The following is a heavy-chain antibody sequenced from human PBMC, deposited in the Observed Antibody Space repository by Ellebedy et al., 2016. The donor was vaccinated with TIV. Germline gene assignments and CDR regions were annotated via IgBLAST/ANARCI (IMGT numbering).Heavy chain of an antibody. CDR3: ARGGVYCGGDCTGMDV. CDR2: IAANNGGT. J-gene: IGHJ6*02. D-gene: IGHD2-21*02. CDR1: GYTLTNYG. Sequence: ASVKVSCKASGYTLTNYGISWVRQAPGQGLEWMGWIAANNGGTNYAQKFHGRVTLTTDRSTETAYMELRSLRSDDTAVYYCARGGVYCGGDCTGMDVWGQGTTVTVSS. V-gene: IGHV1-18*01.